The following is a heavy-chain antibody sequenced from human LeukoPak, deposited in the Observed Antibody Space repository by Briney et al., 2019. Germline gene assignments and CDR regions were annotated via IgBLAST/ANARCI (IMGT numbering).Heavy chain of an antibody. CDR3: ARGATTHDY. CDR2: VYPGNSDT. J-gene: IGHJ4*02. D-gene: IGHD1-1*01. Sequence: GESLQISCKGFGYSFTSYWIAWVRQMPGMGLEWMGAVYPGNSDTRYSPSFQGQVTISADRSISTAYLQWSSLKASDTAMYYCARGATTHDYWGQGTLVTVSS. V-gene: IGHV5-51*01. CDR1: GYSFTSYW.